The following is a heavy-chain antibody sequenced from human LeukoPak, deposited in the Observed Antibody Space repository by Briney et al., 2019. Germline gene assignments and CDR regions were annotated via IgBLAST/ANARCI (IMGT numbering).Heavy chain of an antibody. CDR3: AELGITMIGGV. Sequence: GGSLRLSRAASRFTFSSYGMHWVRQAPGKGLEWVSYISSSGSTIYYADSVKGRFTISRDNAKNSLYLQMNSLRAEDTAVYYCAELGITMIGGVWGKGTTVTISS. J-gene: IGHJ6*04. D-gene: IGHD3-10*02. CDR1: RFTFSSYG. V-gene: IGHV3-48*03. CDR2: ISSSGSTI.